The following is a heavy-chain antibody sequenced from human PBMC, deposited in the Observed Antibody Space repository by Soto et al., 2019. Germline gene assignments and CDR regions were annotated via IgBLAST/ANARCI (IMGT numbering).Heavy chain of an antibody. V-gene: IGHV3-23*01. J-gene: IGHJ6*02. CDR3: AKDGPRGPGDGLDV. D-gene: IGHD3-10*01. CDR1: GFNFHNFA. Sequence: EMQLLESGGGLVQPGGSLRLYCAASGFNFHNFAMTWVRQAPGKGLKWVSSISSSGGTTYYPDSGEGRFTISRDNSKNMLYLQMNNLRAEDTAVYYCAKDGPRGPGDGLDVWGQGTTVTVSS. CDR2: ISSSGGTT.